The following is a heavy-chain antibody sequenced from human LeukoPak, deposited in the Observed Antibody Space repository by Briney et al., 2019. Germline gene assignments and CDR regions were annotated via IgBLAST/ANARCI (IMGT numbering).Heavy chain of an antibody. V-gene: IGHV4-4*02. CDR3: ARLYSSGWQFDY. CDR2: IYHSGST. D-gene: IGHD3-22*01. CDR1: GFTFSSYAM. J-gene: IGHJ4*02. Sequence: PGGSLRLSCAASGFTFSSYAMSWVRQPPGKGLEWIGEIYHSGSTNYNPSLKSRVTISLDKSKNQFSLNLSSVTAADTAVYYCARLYSSGWQFDYWGQGTLVTVSS.